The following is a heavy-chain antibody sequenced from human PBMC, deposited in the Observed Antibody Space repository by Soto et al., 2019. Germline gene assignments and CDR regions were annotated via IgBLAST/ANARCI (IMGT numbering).Heavy chain of an antibody. D-gene: IGHD3-10*01. CDR1: GFTFNAYA. V-gene: IGHV3-30-3*01. CDR3: AKGGYYYGMDV. J-gene: IGHJ6*02. Sequence: SLRLSCAASGFTFNAYAMYWVRQAPGRGLEWVALISMDGNDKYFADSVKGRFTISRDNSKNTLYLQMNSLRAEDTAMYYCAKGGYYYGMDVWGQGTTVTVSS. CDR2: ISMDGNDK.